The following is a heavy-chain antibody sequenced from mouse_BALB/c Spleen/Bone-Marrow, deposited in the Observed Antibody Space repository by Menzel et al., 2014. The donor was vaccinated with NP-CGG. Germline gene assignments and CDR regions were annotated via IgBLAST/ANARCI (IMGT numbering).Heavy chain of an antibody. CDR1: GFNIKDTY. Sequence: EVKLVESGAELVKPGASVKLSCTASGFNIKDTYMHWVKQRPEQGLEWIGRIDPANGNTKYDPKFRGKATITTDTSSNTAYLQPRSLTSEDTAVYYCARYDYRYSWFAYWGQGTLVTVSA. V-gene: IGHV14-3*02. J-gene: IGHJ3*01. CDR3: ARYDYRYSWFAY. D-gene: IGHD2-14*01. CDR2: IDPANGNT.